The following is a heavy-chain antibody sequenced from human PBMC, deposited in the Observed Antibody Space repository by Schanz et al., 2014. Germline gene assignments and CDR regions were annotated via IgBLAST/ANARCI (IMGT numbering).Heavy chain of an antibody. CDR2: ISASGGDT. J-gene: IGHJ4*02. CDR1: GFTFSAYS. Sequence: EVQLLESGGGLVQPGGSLRLSCAASGFTFSAYSMNWVRQAPGKGLEWLSVISASGGDTYDADSVKGRFTISRDNAKNTLYLEMNSLRDEDTALYYCRRDRRNDDLDSWGQGTLVTVSS. D-gene: IGHD1-1*01. CDR3: RRDRRNDDLDS. V-gene: IGHV3-23*01.